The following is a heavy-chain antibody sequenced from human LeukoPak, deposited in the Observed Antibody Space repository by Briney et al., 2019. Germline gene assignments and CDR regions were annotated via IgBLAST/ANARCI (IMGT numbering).Heavy chain of an antibody. V-gene: IGHV3-21*01. CDR3: ARVWGYCSSTSCYGGGYFDY. CDR1: RFTFSSYS. Sequence: GGSLRLSCAASRFTFSSYSMNWVRQAPGKGLEWVSSISSSSSYIYYADSVKGRFTISRDNAKNSLYLQMNNLRAEDTAVYYCARVWGYCSSTSCYGGGYFDYWGQGTLVTVSS. J-gene: IGHJ4*02. CDR2: ISSSSSYI. D-gene: IGHD2-2*01.